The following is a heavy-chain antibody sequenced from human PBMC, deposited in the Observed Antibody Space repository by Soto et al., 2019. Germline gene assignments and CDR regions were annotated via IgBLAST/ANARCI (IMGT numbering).Heavy chain of an antibody. CDR2: ISSSGSTI. CDR1: GFTFSDYY. V-gene: IGHV3-11*01. Sequence: PGGSLRLSCAASGFTFSDYYMSWIRQAPGKGLEWVSYISSSGSTIYYADSVKGRFTISRDNAKNSLYLQMNSLRAEDTAVYYCARAWGVADYYYYGMDVWGQGXTVTVYS. D-gene: IGHD6-19*01. CDR3: ARAWGVADYYYYGMDV. J-gene: IGHJ6*02.